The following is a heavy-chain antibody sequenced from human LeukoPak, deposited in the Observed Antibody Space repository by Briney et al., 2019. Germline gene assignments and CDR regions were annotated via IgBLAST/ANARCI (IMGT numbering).Heavy chain of an antibody. D-gene: IGHD2-15*01. CDR3: ARGGGSRTNYYYGMDV. V-gene: IGHV4-4*07. J-gene: IGHJ6*02. CDR2: IYTSGST. Sequence: SETLSLTCTVSGGSISSYYWSWIRQPAGKGLEWIGRIYTSGSTNYNPSLKSRVTMSVDTSKNQFSLKLSSVTAANTAVYYCARGGGSRTNYYYGMDVWVQGTTVTVSS. CDR1: GGSISSYY.